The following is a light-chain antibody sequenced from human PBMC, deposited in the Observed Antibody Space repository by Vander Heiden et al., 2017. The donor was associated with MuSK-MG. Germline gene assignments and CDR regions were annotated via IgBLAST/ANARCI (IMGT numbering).Light chain of an antibody. Sequence: SYVLTQPPSVSVAPGQTARITWGGNNIGSKSVHWYQQKPGQAPVLVVYDDSARLSGIPERFSGSNSGNTATLTISRVEAGDEADYYCQVWDSSSDHVVFGGGTKLTVL. CDR1: NIGSKS. CDR3: QVWDSSSDHVV. V-gene: IGLV3-21*02. J-gene: IGLJ2*01. CDR2: DDS.